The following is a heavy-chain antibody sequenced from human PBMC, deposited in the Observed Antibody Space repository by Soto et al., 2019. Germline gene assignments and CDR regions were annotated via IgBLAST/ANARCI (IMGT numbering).Heavy chain of an antibody. J-gene: IGHJ6*02. Sequence: QVQLVQSGAEVKKPGSSVKVSCKASGGTFSSYAISRVRHAPGQGLEWMGGIIPIFGTANYAQKFQGRVTITADESTNRAFMELSSLRSEDTAVFFCAIDPDGYYDSSGYYLVDYYYYYGTDVWGQRTTVTVSS. CDR3: AIDPDGYYDSSGYYLVDYYYYYGTDV. CDR2: IIPIFGTA. V-gene: IGHV1-69*12. CDR1: GGTFSSYA. D-gene: IGHD3-22*01.